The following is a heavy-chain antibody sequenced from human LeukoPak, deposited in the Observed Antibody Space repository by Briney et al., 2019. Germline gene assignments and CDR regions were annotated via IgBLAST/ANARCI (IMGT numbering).Heavy chain of an antibody. CDR1: GGSISSNY. D-gene: IGHD3-10*01. CDR2: LYSSGSS. CDR3: ARGLPMASLFFDS. Sequence: SETLSLTCTVSGGSISSNYWSWMRQPPGKGLDWIGYLYSSGSSNYNPSFKSRVTMSLDTSKNEFSLKLTSVTAADTAVYFCARGLPMASLFFDSWGQGTLVTVSS. V-gene: IGHV4-59*01. J-gene: IGHJ4*02.